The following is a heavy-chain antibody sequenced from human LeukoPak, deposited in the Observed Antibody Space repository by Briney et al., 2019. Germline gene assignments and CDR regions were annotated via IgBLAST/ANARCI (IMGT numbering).Heavy chain of an antibody. CDR1: GFTFTSSA. CDR2: IVVGSGNT. D-gene: IGHD3-22*01. V-gene: IGHV1-58*01. Sequence: SVKVSCKTSGFTFTSSAVQWVRQARGQRLEWIGWIVVGSGNTNYAQKFQERVTITRDMSTSTAYMELSSLRSEDTAVYYCAADPSYSSGYRYYFDYWGQGTLVTVSS. J-gene: IGHJ4*02. CDR3: AADPSYSSGYRYYFDY.